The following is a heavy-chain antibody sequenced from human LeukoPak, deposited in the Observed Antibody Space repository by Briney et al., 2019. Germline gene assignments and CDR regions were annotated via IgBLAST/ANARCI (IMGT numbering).Heavy chain of an antibody. D-gene: IGHD3-22*01. CDR2: ISGSGGST. J-gene: IGHJ5*02. Sequence: GGSLRLSCAASGFTFSSYAMSWVRQAPGKGLEWVSAISGSGGSTYYADSVKGRFTISRDNSKNTLYLQMNSLRAEDTAVYYCAKGVSGDSSGYTYPSWFDPWGQGTLVTVSS. CDR3: AKGVSGDSSGYTYPSWFDP. CDR1: GFTFSSYA. V-gene: IGHV3-23*01.